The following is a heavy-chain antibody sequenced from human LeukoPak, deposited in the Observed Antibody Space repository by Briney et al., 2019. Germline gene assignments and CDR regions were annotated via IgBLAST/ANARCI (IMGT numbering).Heavy chain of an antibody. CDR2: IYYSGST. CDR3: ARALRKQLGWFDP. CDR1: GGSISSYY. D-gene: IGHD6-6*01. V-gene: IGHV4-59*01. Sequence: SETLSLTCTVSGGSISSYYWSWIRHPPGKGLEWIGYIYYSGSTNYNPSLKSRVTISVDTSKNQFSLKLSSVTAADTAVYYCARALRKQLGWFDPWGQGTLVTVSS. J-gene: IGHJ5*02.